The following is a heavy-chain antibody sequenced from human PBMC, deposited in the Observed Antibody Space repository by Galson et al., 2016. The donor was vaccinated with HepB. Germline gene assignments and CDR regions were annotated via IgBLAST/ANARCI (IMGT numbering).Heavy chain of an antibody. V-gene: IGHV4-59*12. J-gene: IGHJ4*02. D-gene: IGHD3-16*02. CDR3: ARESRSTWNYRDS. Sequence: SETLSLTCTVSGGSISSYYWNWIRQPPGKGLEWMANMEYIGNTNFNPSLKSRITISVDTSKNQFSLKLTSVTAADTAVYFCARESRSTWNYRDSWGQGTLVTVSS. CDR1: GGSISSYY. CDR2: MEYIGNT.